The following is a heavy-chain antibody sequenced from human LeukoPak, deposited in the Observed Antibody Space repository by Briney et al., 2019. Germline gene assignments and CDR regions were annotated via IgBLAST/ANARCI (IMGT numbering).Heavy chain of an antibody. CDR1: GYSISSDYY. J-gene: IGHJ6*03. D-gene: IGHD6-19*01. CDR2: IYYSGST. CDR3: ARDQAVAGNYYYYMDV. V-gene: IGHV4-61*01. Sequence: SETLSLTCTVSGYSISSDYYWGWIRQPPGKGLEWIGYIYYSGSTNYNPSLKSRVTISVDTSKNQFSLKLSSVTAADTAVYYCARDQAVAGNYYYYMDVWGKGTTVTVSS.